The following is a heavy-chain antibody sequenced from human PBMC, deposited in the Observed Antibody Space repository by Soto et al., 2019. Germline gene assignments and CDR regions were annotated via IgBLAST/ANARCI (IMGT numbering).Heavy chain of an antibody. V-gene: IGHV3-13*05. Sequence: EVQLVESGGGVVQPGESLRLSCAASGFTFSAYDMHWVRQTTGKGLEWVSAIGAADDPYYLGSVKGRFTISRENAKSSLYLQMNSLRAEDTAVYYCARAYSVRLPRRADYYFAMDVWGQGTTGTVSS. CDR2: IGAADDP. D-gene: IGHD2-15*01. J-gene: IGHJ6*02. CDR1: GFTFSAYD. CDR3: ARAYSVRLPRRADYYFAMDV.